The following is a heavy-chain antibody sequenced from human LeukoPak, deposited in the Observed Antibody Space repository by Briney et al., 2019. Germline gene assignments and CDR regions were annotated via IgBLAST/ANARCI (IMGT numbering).Heavy chain of an antibody. V-gene: IGHV3-33*01. CDR2: IWYDGSNK. CDR3: ARERGQQLAPGYFQH. J-gene: IGHJ1*01. CDR1: GFTFSSYG. D-gene: IGHD6-13*01. Sequence: QSGRSPRLSCAASGFTFSSYGMPWVRQAPGKGLEWVAVIWYDGSNKYYADSVKGRFTISRDNSKNTLYLQMNSLRAEDTAVYYCARERGQQLAPGYFQHWGQGTLVTVSS.